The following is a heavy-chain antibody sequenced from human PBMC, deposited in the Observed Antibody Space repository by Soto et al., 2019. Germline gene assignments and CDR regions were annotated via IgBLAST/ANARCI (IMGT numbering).Heavy chain of an antibody. CDR2: ISYDGSNK. V-gene: IGHV3-30-3*01. J-gene: IGHJ4*02. Sequence: GGSLRLSCAASGFTFSSYAMHWVRQAPGKGLEWVAVISYDGSNKYYADSVKGRFTISRDNSKNTLYLQMNSLRAEDTAVYYCARGPVMAGNFDYWGQGTLVTVSS. CDR1: GFTFSSYA. CDR3: ARGPVMAGNFDY. D-gene: IGHD6-19*01.